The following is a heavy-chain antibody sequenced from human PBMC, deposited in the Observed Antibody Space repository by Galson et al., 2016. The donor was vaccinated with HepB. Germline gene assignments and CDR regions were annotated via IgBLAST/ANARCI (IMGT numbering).Heavy chain of an antibody. D-gene: IGHD2-15*01. J-gene: IGHJ3*02. CDR1: GFTFSDYF. Sequence: SLRLSCAASGFTFSDYFMTWIRQAPGKGPEWLAYIAINGGTRYYADSVQGRFTISRDNANNSLYLHMDRLRAEDTAVHICARDGCLRGSCGYFDIWGQGTMVSISS. CDR3: ARDGCLRGSCGYFDI. CDR2: IAINGGTR. V-gene: IGHV3-11*01.